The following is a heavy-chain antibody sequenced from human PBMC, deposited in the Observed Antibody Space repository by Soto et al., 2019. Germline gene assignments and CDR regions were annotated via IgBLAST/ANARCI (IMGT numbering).Heavy chain of an antibody. CDR1: GYIFTTYG. D-gene: IGHD1-1*01. CDR2: ISAHNGNT. J-gene: IGHJ4*02. V-gene: IGHV1-18*01. CDR3: ARGRYGDY. Sequence: QVHLVRSGAEVKKPGASVKVSCKGSGYIFTTYGITWVRQAPGQGLEWMGWISAHNGNTNYAQKLQGRVTVTRDTSTSTAYMELRNLRSDDTAVYYCARGRYGDYWGQGALVTVSS.